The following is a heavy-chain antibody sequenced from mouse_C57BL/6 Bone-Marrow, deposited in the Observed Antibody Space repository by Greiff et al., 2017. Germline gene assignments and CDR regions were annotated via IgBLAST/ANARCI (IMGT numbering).Heavy chain of an antibody. D-gene: IGHD1-1*01. CDR3: ARNHYGPAWFAY. V-gene: IGHV3-6*01. CDR2: ISYDGSN. Sequence: EVQLVESGPGLVKPSQSLSLTCSVTAYSITSGYYWNWIRQFPGNKLEWMGYISYDGSNNYNPSLKNRISITRDTSKNQFFLKLNSVTTEDTATYYCARNHYGPAWFAYWGQGTLVTVSA. J-gene: IGHJ3*01. CDR1: AYSITSGYY.